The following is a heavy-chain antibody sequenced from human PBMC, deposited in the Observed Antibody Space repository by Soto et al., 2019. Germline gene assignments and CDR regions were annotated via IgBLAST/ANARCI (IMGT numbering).Heavy chain of an antibody. J-gene: IGHJ4*02. D-gene: IGHD3-10*01. CDR2: INAGNGNT. CDR3: VKGADDASGSYYNLDN. V-gene: IGHV1-3*01. Sequence: ASVKVSCKASGYTFTGYAMHWVRQAPGQRLEWMGWINAGNGNTKYSQKFQGRFSISRDNFQNTLYLQMNSLRTEDTAVYYCVKGADDASGSYYNLDNWGQGSLVTVSS. CDR1: GYTFTGYA.